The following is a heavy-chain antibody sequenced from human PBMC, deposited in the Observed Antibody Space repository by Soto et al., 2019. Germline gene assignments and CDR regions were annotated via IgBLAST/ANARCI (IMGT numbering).Heavy chain of an antibody. D-gene: IGHD6-19*01. CDR2: IRQNGSDK. CDR3: ASPQQWLGQRGDFDY. J-gene: IGHJ4*02. CDR1: GFTFSSYW. Sequence: EVQLVESGGGLFQPGGSLRPSLAASGFTFSSYWMGWFRQAQGKGLGWVANIRQNGSDKYYVDSVKGRFTISRDNSKNSLYLQMNSLRAEDTAIYYCASPQQWLGQRGDFDYWGQGTLVTVSS. V-gene: IGHV3-7*05.